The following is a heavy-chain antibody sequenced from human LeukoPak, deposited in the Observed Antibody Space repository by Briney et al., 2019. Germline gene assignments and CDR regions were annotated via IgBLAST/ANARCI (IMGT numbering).Heavy chain of an antibody. Sequence: GGSLRLSCAASGFTFSSYWMSWVRQAPGKGLEWVANIKQDGSEKYYVDSVKGRFTISRDNAKNSLYLQMNSLRAEDTAVYYCARDRLVHYCDSSGYSLGYWGQGTLVTVSS. V-gene: IGHV3-7*01. J-gene: IGHJ4*02. CDR1: GFTFSSYW. CDR3: ARDRLVHYCDSSGYSLGY. D-gene: IGHD3-22*01. CDR2: IKQDGSEK.